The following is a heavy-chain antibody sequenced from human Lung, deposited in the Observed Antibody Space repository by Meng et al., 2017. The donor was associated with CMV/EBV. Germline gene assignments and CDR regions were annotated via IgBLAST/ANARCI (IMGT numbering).Heavy chain of an antibody. CDR2: IYSGGRST. CDR1: GFTFSDFA. CDR3: AKMYCGTTSCYIFDF. V-gene: IGHV3-23*03. Sequence: GGSLRLXCAASGFTFSDFAMSWVRQAPGKGLEWVSVIYSGGRSTSYADSVKGRFTISRDNSKNTLYLQMNRLRADDTAVYYCAKMYCGTTSCYIFDFWGVGXLVTVSS. J-gene: IGHJ4*01. D-gene: IGHD2-2*02.